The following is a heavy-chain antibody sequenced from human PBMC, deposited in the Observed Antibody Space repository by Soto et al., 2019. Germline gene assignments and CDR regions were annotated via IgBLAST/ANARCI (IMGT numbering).Heavy chain of an antibody. V-gene: IGHV3-48*01. CDR1: GFTFGSYS. J-gene: IGHJ4*02. CDR3: ARDGYPRRSVHFEY. Sequence: EVQLVESGGGLIQPGGSLRLSCAASGFTFGSYSLNWVRQAPGKGLEWVSYISGSSSAIYYADSVKGRYTLSKDNAKNSLDLQLNSLRAGDTAVDFCARDGYPRRSVHFEYWGQGTPVTVSS. CDR2: ISGSSSAI. D-gene: IGHD5-18*01.